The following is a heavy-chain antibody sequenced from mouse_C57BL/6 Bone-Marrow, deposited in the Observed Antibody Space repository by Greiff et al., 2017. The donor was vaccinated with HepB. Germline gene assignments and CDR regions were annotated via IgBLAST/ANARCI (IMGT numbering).Heavy chain of an antibody. D-gene: IGHD2-3*01. V-gene: IGHV1-59*01. CDR1: GYTFTSYW. CDR3: AREGADGFPY. J-gene: IGHJ2*01. Sequence: QVQLQQPGAELVRPGTSVKLSCKASGYTFTSYWMHWVKQRPGQGLEWIGVIDPSDSYTNYNQKFKGKATLTVDTSSSTAYMQLSSLTSEDSAVYYCAREGADGFPYWGQGTTLTVSS. CDR2: IDPSDSYT.